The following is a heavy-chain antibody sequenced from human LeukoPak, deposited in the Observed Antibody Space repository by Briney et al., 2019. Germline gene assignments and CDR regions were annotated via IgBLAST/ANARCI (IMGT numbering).Heavy chain of an antibody. CDR1: GYTFSSYA. Sequence: SVKVSCKASGYTFSSYAIQWVRQAPGQRLEWMGRIIPILGIANYAQKFQGRVTITADKSTSTAYMELSSLRSEDTAVYYCASTAARGALNWFDPWGQGTLVTVSS. V-gene: IGHV1-69*04. D-gene: IGHD3-10*01. CDR3: ASTAARGALNWFDP. CDR2: IIPILGIA. J-gene: IGHJ5*02.